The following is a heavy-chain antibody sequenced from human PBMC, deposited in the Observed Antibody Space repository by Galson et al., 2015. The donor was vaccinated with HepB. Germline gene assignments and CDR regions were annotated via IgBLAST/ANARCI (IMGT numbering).Heavy chain of an antibody. CDR2: IHYSGST. CDR3: ARDSSSEIFDY. J-gene: IGHJ4*02. V-gene: IGHV4-39*07. Sequence: SETLSLTCTVSGGSINSSSYYWGWIRQPPGKGLEWIGSIHYSGSTYYNPSLKSRVTVSVDTSKNQFSLKLNSVTAADTAVYYCARDSSSEIFDYWGQGTLVTVSS. D-gene: IGHD3-10*01. CDR1: GGSINSSSYY.